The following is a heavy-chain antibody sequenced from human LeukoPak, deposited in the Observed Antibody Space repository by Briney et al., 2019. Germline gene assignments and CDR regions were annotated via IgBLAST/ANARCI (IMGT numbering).Heavy chain of an antibody. Sequence: GESLKISCKASGSIFTSYWIGWVRQLPGKGLEWMGIIYPNDSDTRYSPSFQGQVTISADKSISTAYLQWSSLKASDTAMYYCARHGSRHYYDSSGYYLSWFDPWGQGTLVTVSS. J-gene: IGHJ5*02. V-gene: IGHV5-51*01. D-gene: IGHD3-22*01. CDR2: IYPNDSDT. CDR3: ARHGSRHYYDSSGYYLSWFDP. CDR1: GSIFTSYW.